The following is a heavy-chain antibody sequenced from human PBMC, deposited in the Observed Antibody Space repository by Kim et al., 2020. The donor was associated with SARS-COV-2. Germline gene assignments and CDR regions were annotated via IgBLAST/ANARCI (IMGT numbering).Heavy chain of an antibody. D-gene: IGHD3-16*01. Sequence: GGSLRLSCAASGFTFADYAMHWVRQAPGKGLEWVALISGDGGGKYYADSVKGRFTISRDNSKNSLYLQMNSLRTEDTALYYCAKDRGRWLHGWFDPWGQGTLVTVSS. J-gene: IGHJ5*02. CDR3: AKDRGRWLHGWFDP. CDR1: GFTFADYA. V-gene: IGHV3-43*02. CDR2: ISGDGGGK.